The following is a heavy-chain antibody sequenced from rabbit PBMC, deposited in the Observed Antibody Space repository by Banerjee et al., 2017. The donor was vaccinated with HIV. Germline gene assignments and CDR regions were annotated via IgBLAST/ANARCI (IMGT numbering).Heavy chain of an antibody. CDR1: GFSFSSYY. D-gene: IGHD6-1*01. J-gene: IGHJ6*01. CDR3: ARDQEHYTYGYVGLVMGIAGMDL. V-gene: IGHV1S45*01. Sequence: QEQLVESGGGLVTPEGSLTLTCTASGFSFSSYYMCWVRQAPGKGLEWIACIAAGSTGNTYYASWTSGRFTISKTSSTTVTLQMTSLTAADTATYFCARDQEHYTYGYVGLVMGIAGMDLWGPGTLVTVS. CDR2: IAAGSTGNT.